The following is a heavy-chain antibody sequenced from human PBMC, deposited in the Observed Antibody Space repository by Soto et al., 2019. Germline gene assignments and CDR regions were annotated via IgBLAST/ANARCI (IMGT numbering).Heavy chain of an antibody. CDR3: AREDTAMAGYYYYYGMDV. CDR2: IWYDGSNK. V-gene: IGHV3-33*01. CDR1: GFTFSSYG. J-gene: IGHJ6*02. Sequence: VGSLRLSCAASGFTFSSYGMHWVRQAPGKGLEWVAVIWYDGSNKYYADSVKGRFTISRDNSKNTLYLQMNSLRAEDTAVYYCAREDTAMAGYYYYYGMDVWGQGTTVTVSS. D-gene: IGHD5-18*01.